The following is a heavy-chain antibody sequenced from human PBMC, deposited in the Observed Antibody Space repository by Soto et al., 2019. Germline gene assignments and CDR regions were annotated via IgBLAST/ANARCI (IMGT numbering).Heavy chain of an antibody. J-gene: IGHJ6*02. Sequence: ASVKVSCKASGYIFTNYGISWVRQAPGQGLEWMGWISAYNDNTNYARKFQGRVTMTTDTSTSTAYMDLRSLRSDDTAVYYCAKDRGLGSPVSGGLGIWGQGTTVTVSS. D-gene: IGHD3-10*01. CDR3: AKDRGLGSPVSGGLGI. V-gene: IGHV1-18*04. CDR1: GYIFTNYG. CDR2: ISAYNDNT.